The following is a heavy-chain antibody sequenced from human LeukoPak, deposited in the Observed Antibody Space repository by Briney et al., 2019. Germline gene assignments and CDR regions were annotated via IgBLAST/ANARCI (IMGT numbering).Heavy chain of an antibody. CDR1: GFTFSSNW. D-gene: IGHD6-6*01. CDR3: ARDLGQLET. CDR2: IKQDGSAK. J-gene: IGHJ5*02. Sequence: PGGSLRLSCEASGFTFSSNWMSWVRQGPGKGLEWVANIKQDGSAKYYVDSVKGRFTISRDNAKNSLYLQMNSLRAEDTAVYYCARDLGQLETWGQGTLVTVSS. V-gene: IGHV3-7*01.